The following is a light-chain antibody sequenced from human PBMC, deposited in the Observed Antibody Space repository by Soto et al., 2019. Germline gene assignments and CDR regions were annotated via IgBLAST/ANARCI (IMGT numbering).Light chain of an antibody. CDR2: DAS. CDR1: QSVSSY. CDR3: QQRSNWIT. J-gene: IGKJ5*01. Sequence: EVVFRQSPATLCLSPGERATLSCRASQSVSSYLAWYQQKPGQAPRLLIYDASNRATGIPARFSGSGSGTDFTLTISSLEPEDFAVYYCQQRSNWITFGQGTRLEIK. V-gene: IGKV3-11*01.